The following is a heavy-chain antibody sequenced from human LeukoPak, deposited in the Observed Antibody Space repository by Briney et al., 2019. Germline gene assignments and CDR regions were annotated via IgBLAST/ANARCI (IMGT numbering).Heavy chain of an antibody. J-gene: IGHJ4*02. CDR2: IYYSGST. CDR1: GGSISSGGYY. Sequence: PSETLSLTCTVSGGSISSGGYYWSWIRQHPGKGLEWIGYIYYSGSTYYNPSLKSRVTISVDTSKNQFSLKLSSVTAAGTAVYYCARDAGGAAAGKFDYWGQGTLVTVSS. V-gene: IGHV4-31*03. D-gene: IGHD6-13*01. CDR3: ARDAGGAAAGKFDY.